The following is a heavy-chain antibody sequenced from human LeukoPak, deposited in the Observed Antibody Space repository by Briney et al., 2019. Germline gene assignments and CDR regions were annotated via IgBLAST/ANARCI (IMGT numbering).Heavy chain of an antibody. CDR3: ATTAMVRGVMNRADYLDY. CDR1: GFTFSSYG. J-gene: IGHJ4*02. Sequence: PGGSLRLSCAASGFTFSSYGMHWVRQAPGKGLEWVAVIWYDGSNKYYADSVKGRFTISRDNSKNTLYLQMNSLRAEDTAVYYCATTAMVRGVMNRADYLDYRGQGTLVTVSS. V-gene: IGHV3-33*01. CDR2: IWYDGSNK. D-gene: IGHD3-10*01.